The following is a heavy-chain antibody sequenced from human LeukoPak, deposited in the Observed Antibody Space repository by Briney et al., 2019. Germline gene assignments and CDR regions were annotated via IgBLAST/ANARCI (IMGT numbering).Heavy chain of an antibody. CDR3: AGGAGWLIDY. V-gene: IGHV3-7*03. CDR2: IRQDGSEK. CDR1: GITFSRYW. D-gene: IGHD3-16*01. Sequence: GGSLRLSCVDSGITFSRYWMSWVRQAPGKGLEWVANIRQDGSEKNYVDSVKGRFTISRDNAKNSLFLQMDSLRAEDTAVYYCAGGAGWLIDYWGQGTLVTVSS. J-gene: IGHJ4*02.